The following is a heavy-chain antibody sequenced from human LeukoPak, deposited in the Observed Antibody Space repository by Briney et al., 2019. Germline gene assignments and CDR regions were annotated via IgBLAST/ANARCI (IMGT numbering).Heavy chain of an antibody. CDR1: GYTFTSCY. Sequence: GASVKVSCKASGYTFTSCYMHWVRQAPGQGLEWMGIINPSGGTTSYAQKFQGRVTMTRDTSTSTVYMELSSLRSEDTAVYYCARDPSVSGYSFGYFDYWGQGTLVTVSS. CDR3: ARDPSVSGYSFGYFDY. V-gene: IGHV1-46*01. D-gene: IGHD5-18*01. CDR2: INPSGGTT. J-gene: IGHJ4*02.